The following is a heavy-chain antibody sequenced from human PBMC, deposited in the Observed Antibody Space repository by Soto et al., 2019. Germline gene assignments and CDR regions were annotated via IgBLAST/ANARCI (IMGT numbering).Heavy chain of an antibody. CDR3: ARGSEPGNYYYYYMDL. V-gene: IGHV4-59*01. Sequence: QVQLQESGPGLVKPSETLSLTCSVSGDTISGYYWSWIRQPPGKGLEWIGYISYSGTTNYKPSLKSQVTISLDTSMNRFSLKVRSVTAADTAVHYCARGSEPGNYYYYYMDLWGKGTTVTVAS. J-gene: IGHJ6*03. CDR2: ISYSGTT. D-gene: IGHD3-10*01. CDR1: GDTISGYY.